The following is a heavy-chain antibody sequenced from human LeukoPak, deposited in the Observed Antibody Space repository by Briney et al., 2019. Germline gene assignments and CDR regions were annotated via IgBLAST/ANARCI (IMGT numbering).Heavy chain of an antibody. CDR1: GFTFSSYW. D-gene: IGHD3-22*01. CDR3: ASGKYDSSAFFDY. V-gene: IGHV3-74*01. CDR2: TNTIGSVT. Sequence: GGSLRLSCAASGFTFSSYWMHWVRQAPGKGLEWVSRTNTIGSVTNYADSVKGRFTISRDNAKETLYLQMNSLRADDTAVYYCASGKYDSSAFFDYWGQGTLVTVSS. J-gene: IGHJ4*02.